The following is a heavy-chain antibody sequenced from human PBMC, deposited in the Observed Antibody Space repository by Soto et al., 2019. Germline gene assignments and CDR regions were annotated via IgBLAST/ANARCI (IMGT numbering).Heavy chain of an antibody. V-gene: IGHV3-30-3*01. CDR3: ARGRNIAVAGTQPNDY. Sequence: GGSLRLSCAASGFTFSSYAMHWVRQAPGKGLEWVAVISYDGSNKYYADSVKGRFTISRDNSKNTLYLQMNSLRAGDTAVYYCARGRNIAVAGTQPNDYWGQGTLVTVSS. J-gene: IGHJ4*02. CDR2: ISYDGSNK. D-gene: IGHD6-19*01. CDR1: GFTFSSYA.